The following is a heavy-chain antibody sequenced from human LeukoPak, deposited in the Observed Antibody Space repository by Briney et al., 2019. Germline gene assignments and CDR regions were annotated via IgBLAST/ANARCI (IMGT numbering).Heavy chain of an antibody. Sequence: PGGSLRLSCAASGFTFSSYWMSWVRQAPGKGLEWVANIKQDGSEKYYVDSVKGRFTISRDNAKNSLYLQMNSLRAEDTAVYYCAKTPEWGSYRPTYCFDYWGQGTLVTVSS. CDR1: GFTFSSYW. D-gene: IGHD3-16*02. CDR3: AKTPEWGSYRPTYCFDY. CDR2: IKQDGSEK. V-gene: IGHV3-7*03. J-gene: IGHJ4*02.